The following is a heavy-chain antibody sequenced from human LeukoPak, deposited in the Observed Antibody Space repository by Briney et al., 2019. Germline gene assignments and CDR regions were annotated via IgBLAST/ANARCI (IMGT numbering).Heavy chain of an antibody. CDR2: ITYGGST. CDR3: ARGGVGGYDYFDS. V-gene: IGHV4-30-4*01. J-gene: IGHJ4*02. CDR1: GGSISSDDYY. Sequence: PSETLSLTCTVSGGSISSDDYYWSWIRQPPGKGLEWIGHITYGGSTDYSPSLRSRVTMSVDTSKNQFSLKLNSVTAAETAMYFCARGGVGGYDYFDSWGQGTLVAVSS. D-gene: IGHD5-12*01.